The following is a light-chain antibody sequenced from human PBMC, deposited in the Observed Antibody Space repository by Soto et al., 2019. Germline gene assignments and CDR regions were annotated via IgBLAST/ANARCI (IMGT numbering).Light chain of an antibody. J-gene: IGKJ1*01. Sequence: DIQMTQSPSSLSASVGDRVTITCRASQSISSYLSWYQQKPGTAPKLLIYAASSLQSGVPSRFSGSRSRTDFTLTISSRQPEDFATYYCQQSYSTPPFGQGTKV. CDR3: QQSYSTPP. CDR2: AAS. V-gene: IGKV1-39*01. CDR1: QSISSY.